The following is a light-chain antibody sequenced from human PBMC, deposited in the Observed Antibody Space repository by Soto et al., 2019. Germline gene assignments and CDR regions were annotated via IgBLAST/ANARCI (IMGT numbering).Light chain of an antibody. J-gene: IGKJ5*01. CDR2: DAS. CDR1: QRLTTW. V-gene: IGKV1-5*01. Sequence: DRVTIPCRASQRLTTWLAWYQQKPGEAPKLLIYDASSLESGVPSRFSGSGSGTELTLTISSLQPDDFATYYCQQSYNIPRTFGQGTRLEIK. CDR3: QQSYNIPRT.